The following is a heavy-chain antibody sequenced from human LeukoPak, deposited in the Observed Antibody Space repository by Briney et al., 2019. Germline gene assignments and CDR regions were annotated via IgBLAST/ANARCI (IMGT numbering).Heavy chain of an antibody. Sequence: GRSLRLSCAASGFTFSSYGMHWVRQAPGKGLEWVAVIWYDGSNKYYADSVKGRFTISRDNSKNTLYLQMNSLRAEDTAVYYCASNYYGSSGYPGAFDIWCQGTMVTVSS. CDR3: ASNYYGSSGYPGAFDI. V-gene: IGHV3-33*01. J-gene: IGHJ3*02. D-gene: IGHD3-22*01. CDR2: IWYDGSNK. CDR1: GFTFSSYG.